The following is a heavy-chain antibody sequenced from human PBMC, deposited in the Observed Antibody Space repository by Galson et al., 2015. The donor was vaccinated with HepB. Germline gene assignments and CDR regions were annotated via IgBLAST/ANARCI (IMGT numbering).Heavy chain of an antibody. Sequence: PRLSCAASGFTFSSYSMNWVRQAPGKGLEWVSCISSSSSYIYYADSVEGRFTIYKDNAKNSLYLKMHSLRDEDTAVYYCARGTIFGVVPIDFWGQGTLVTVSS. D-gene: IGHD3-3*01. V-gene: IGHV3-21*01. CDR2: ISSSSSYI. CDR1: GFTFSSYS. J-gene: IGHJ4*02. CDR3: ARGTIFGVVPIDF.